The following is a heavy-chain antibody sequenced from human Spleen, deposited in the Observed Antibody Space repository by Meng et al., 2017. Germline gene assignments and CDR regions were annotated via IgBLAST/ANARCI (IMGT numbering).Heavy chain of an antibody. D-gene: IGHD3-10*01. CDR1: GYTVINNY. J-gene: IGHJ5*02. V-gene: IGHV1-46*01. CDR3: AREVRRGWFDP. Sequence: GQLVQSGGEVKKPGASVKVSCKASGYTVINNYMHWVRQAPGQGLEWMGIINPYGGSTNYAEKLQHRVSMTSDTSTNTVYMELSGLEFQDTAVYYCAREVRRGWFDPWGQGTLVTVSS. CDR2: INPYGGST.